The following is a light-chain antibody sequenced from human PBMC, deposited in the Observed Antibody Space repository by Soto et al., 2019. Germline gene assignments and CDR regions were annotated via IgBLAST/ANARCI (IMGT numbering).Light chain of an antibody. CDR1: SSNIGTPYD. CDR2: GNS. Sequence: QSVLTQPPSVSGAPGQRVTISCTGSSSNIGTPYDVHWYQQLPGTAPKLLIYGNSNRPSGVPDRFSGSRSGTSASLAITGLQAEDEADYYCQSFDSRLWTVVLGGGTKPPS. J-gene: IGLJ2*01. V-gene: IGLV1-40*01. CDR3: QSFDSRLWTVV.